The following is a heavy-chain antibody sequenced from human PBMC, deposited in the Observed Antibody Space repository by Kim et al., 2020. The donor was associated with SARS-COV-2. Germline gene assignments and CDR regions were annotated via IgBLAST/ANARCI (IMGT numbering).Heavy chain of an antibody. CDR2: ISSSSSYI. D-gene: IGHD3-3*01. J-gene: IGHJ3*02. Sequence: GGSLRLSCAASGFTFSSYSMNWVRQAPGKGLEWVSSISSSSSYIYYADSVKGRFTISRDNAKNSLYLQMNSLGAEDTAVYYCARDGRFLEWLLSSDAFDIWGQGTMVTVSS. CDR3: ARDGRFLEWLLSSDAFDI. V-gene: IGHV3-21*01. CDR1: GFTFSSYS.